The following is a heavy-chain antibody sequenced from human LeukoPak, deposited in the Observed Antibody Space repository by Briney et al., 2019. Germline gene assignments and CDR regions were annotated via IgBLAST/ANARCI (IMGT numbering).Heavy chain of an antibody. D-gene: IGHD7-27*01. J-gene: IGHJ4*02. V-gene: IGHV4-34*01. CDR2: INHSGST. Sequence: PSETLSLTCAVYGGSFSGYYWSWIRQPPGKGLEWIGEINHSGSTNYNPSLKSRVTISVDTSKNQFSLKLSSVTAADTAVYYCARDNNWGCDYWGQGTLVTVSS. CDR1: GGSFSGYY. CDR3: ARDNNWGCDY.